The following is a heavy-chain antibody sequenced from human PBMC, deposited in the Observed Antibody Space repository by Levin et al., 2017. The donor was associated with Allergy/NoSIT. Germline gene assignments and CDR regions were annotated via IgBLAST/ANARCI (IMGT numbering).Heavy chain of an antibody. V-gene: IGHV3-23*01. D-gene: IGHD3-10*01. CDR3: AKDGITGFRGPRGNYYGVDV. Sequence: GGSMRLSCAASGFSFSGYAMNWVRQAPGKGLEWVSGIEGSGGTSYYADSVKGRFTISRDNSKNTLYLQMNSLRAADTALYYCAKDGITGFRGPRGNYYGVDVWGQGTTVIVSS. CDR1: GFSFSGYA. CDR2: IEGSGGTS. J-gene: IGHJ6*02.